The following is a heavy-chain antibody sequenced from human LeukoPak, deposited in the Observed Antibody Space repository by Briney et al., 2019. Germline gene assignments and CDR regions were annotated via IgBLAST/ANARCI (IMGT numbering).Heavy chain of an antibody. CDR3: ARLGGDDPWIQLWLDY. D-gene: IGHD5-18*01. CDR1: GYTFTNYW. CDR2: IYPGDSDT. J-gene: IGHJ4*02. Sequence: GESLKISCKGSGYTFTNYWIGWVRPMPGKGLEFMGIIYPGDSDTRYSPSFQGQVTISADKSISTAYLQWSSLKASDTAMYYCARLGGDDPWIQLWLDYWGQGTLVTVSS. V-gene: IGHV5-51*01.